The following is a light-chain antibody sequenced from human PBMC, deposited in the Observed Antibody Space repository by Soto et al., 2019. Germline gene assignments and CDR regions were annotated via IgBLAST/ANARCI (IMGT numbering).Light chain of an antibody. CDR3: QQYDQLPIT. CDR1: QDISKY. V-gene: IGKV1-33*01. Sequence: DIQMTQSASSLPASVGDTVTISCQASQDISKYLNWFQHKPGKAPKLLIYDVFNVETGVPSRFSGRGSGTEFTLIISNLQPVDFATYYCQQYDQLPITFGGGTKVDI. CDR2: DVF. J-gene: IGKJ4*01.